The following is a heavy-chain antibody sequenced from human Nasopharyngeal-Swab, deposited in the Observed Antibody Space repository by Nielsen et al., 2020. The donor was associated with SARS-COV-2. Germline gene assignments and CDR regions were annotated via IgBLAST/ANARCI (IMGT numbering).Heavy chain of an antibody. V-gene: IGHV4-34*01. D-gene: IGHD3-10*01. J-gene: IGHJ4*02. CDR3: ASRTYYYGSGRNFDY. Sequence: SQTLSLTCAVYGGSFSGYYWSWIRQPPGKGLEWIGEINHSGSTNYNPSLKSRVTISVDTSKNQFSLKLSSVTAADTAVYYCASRTYYYGSGRNFDYWGQGTLVTVSS. CDR2: INHSGST. CDR1: GGSFSGYY.